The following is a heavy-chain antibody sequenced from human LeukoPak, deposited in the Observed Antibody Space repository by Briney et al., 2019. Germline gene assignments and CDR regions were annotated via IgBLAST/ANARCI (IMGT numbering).Heavy chain of an antibody. V-gene: IGHV4-61*02. J-gene: IGHJ5*02. D-gene: IGHD4-17*01. CDR3: ARDTTVTTGRRNWFDP. CDR1: GGSISSGSYY. Sequence: TSQTLSPTCTVSGGSISSGSYYWSWIRQPAGNGLEWIGRIYTSGSTNYNPSLKSRVTISVDTSKNQFSLKLSSVTAADTAVYYCARDTTVTTGRRNWFDPWGQGTLVTVSS. CDR2: IYTSGST.